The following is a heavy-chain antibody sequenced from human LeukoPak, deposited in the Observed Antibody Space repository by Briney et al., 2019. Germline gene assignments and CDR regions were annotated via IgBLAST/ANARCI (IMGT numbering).Heavy chain of an antibody. J-gene: IGHJ4*02. Sequence: KSSETLSLTCTVSRGSISSGSYYWSWIRQPAGKGLEWIGRIYTSGTTNYNPSLKSRVTISLDTSKNHFSLKLSSVTAADTAVYYCARAIWFGEGHDYWGQGTLVTVSS. CDR1: RGSISSGSYY. CDR2: IYTSGTT. V-gene: IGHV4-61*02. CDR3: ARAIWFGEGHDY. D-gene: IGHD3-10*01.